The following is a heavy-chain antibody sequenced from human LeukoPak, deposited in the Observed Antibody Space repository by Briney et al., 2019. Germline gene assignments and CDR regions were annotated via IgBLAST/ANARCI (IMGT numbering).Heavy chain of an antibody. Sequence: PGGSLRLSCAASGFTFSSYAMSWVRQAPGKGLEWVSTINGSGGNTYYADSVKGRFTISRDNSKNTLYLQMNSLRAEDTAIYYCAKESPVAATGRSWFDPWGQGTLVTVSS. V-gene: IGHV3-23*01. D-gene: IGHD6-13*01. CDR1: GFTFSSYA. CDR3: AKESPVAATGRSWFDP. CDR2: INGSGGNT. J-gene: IGHJ5*02.